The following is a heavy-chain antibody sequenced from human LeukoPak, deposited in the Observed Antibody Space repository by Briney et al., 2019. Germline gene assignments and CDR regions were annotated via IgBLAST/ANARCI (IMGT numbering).Heavy chain of an antibody. CDR1: GGSFSGYY. CDR2: INHYEST. Sequence: PSETLSLTCAVYGGSFSGYYWSWIRQPPGQGLEWMGEINHYESTNYNPSLKSRVTISVEPSKHQFSLKLSSVTAADTAVYYCARTPFRAFGELRRPFDYWGQGTLVTVSS. J-gene: IGHJ4*02. D-gene: IGHD3-10*01. CDR3: ARTPFRAFGELRRPFDY. V-gene: IGHV4-34*01.